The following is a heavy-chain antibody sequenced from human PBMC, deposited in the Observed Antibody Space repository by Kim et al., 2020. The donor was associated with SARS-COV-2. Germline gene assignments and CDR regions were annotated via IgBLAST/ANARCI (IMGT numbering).Heavy chain of an antibody. CDR3: AKGSSVARPYYFDY. J-gene: IGHJ4*02. Sequence: GGSLRLSCAASGFTFSTYVLSWVRQAPGKGLDWVAAITGSSDSTYYADSVQGRFTISRDNSKNTLFLQMNSLGAEDSAVYYCAKGSSVARPYYFDYWGQGTRVTVSS. CDR1: GFTFSTYV. CDR2: ITGSSDST. V-gene: IGHV3-23*01. D-gene: IGHD2-15*01.